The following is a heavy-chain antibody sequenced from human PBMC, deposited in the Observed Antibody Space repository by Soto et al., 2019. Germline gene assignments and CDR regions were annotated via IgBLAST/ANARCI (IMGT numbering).Heavy chain of an antibody. V-gene: IGHV3-30*18. CDR1: GFTFSSYG. Sequence: QVQLVESGGGVVQPGRSLRLSCAASGFTFSSYGMHWVRQAPGKGLEWVALMSYDGSNKYYADSVKGRFTISRDNSKNTLYLQMNSRRVEDTAVYYCAKESTMILLVTDALDVWGQGTMVTVSS. J-gene: IGHJ3*01. CDR2: MSYDGSNK. D-gene: IGHD3-22*01. CDR3: AKESTMILLVTDALDV.